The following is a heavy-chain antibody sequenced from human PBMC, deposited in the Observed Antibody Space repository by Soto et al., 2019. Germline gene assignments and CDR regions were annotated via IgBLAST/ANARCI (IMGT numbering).Heavy chain of an antibody. Sequence: SVKVSCTVSGYTLTELSMHWVRQAPGKGLEWMGGIIPIFGTANYAQKFQGRVTITADESTSTAYMELSSLRSEDTAVYYCARELRQGNFDYWGQGTLVTVS. J-gene: IGHJ4*02. CDR1: GYTLTELS. CDR2: IIPIFGTA. D-gene: IGHD4-17*01. V-gene: IGHV1-69*13. CDR3: ARELRQGNFDY.